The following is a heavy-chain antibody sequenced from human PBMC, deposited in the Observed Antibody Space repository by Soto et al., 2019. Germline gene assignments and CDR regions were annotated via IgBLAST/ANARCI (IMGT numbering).Heavy chain of an antibody. Sequence: QVHVVQSGAEVREPGASVKVSCKTSGYTFTTYNINWVRQAPGQGLKWMGWISTYNEYTPYKQNLRDRVTLTIDTSTTTAYMELMSLSSDDTAVYYCARDDYGDLGYWGQGTLVTVSS. D-gene: IGHD2-21*01. CDR2: ISTYNEYT. J-gene: IGHJ4*02. V-gene: IGHV1-18*01. CDR1: GYTFTTYN. CDR3: ARDDYGDLGY.